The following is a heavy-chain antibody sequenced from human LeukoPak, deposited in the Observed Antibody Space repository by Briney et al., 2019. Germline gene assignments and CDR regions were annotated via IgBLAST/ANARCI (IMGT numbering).Heavy chain of an antibody. D-gene: IGHD3-10*01. V-gene: IGHV4-39*07. CDR1: GGSISSSSYY. CDR2: IYYSGST. J-gene: IGHJ3*02. CDR3: ARGWFRAATDAFDI. Sequence: SETLSLTCTVFGGSISSSSYYWGWIRQPPGKGLEWIGSIYYSGSTYYNPSLKSRVTISVDTSKNQFSLKLSSVTAADTAVYYCARGWFRAATDAFDIWGQGTMVTVSS.